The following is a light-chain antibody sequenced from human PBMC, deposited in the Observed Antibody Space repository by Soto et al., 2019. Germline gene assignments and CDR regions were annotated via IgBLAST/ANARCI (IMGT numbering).Light chain of an antibody. Sequence: EIVLTQSPATLSLSPGERATLSCRASQSVSSSLAWYQQKPGQAPRLLMYDASKRATGIPARFSGSGSGTDFTLTISSLEPEDFAVYYCQQRTNRPPIYTFGQGTKVEIK. CDR3: QQRTNRPPIYT. V-gene: IGKV3-11*01. CDR2: DAS. J-gene: IGKJ2*01. CDR1: QSVSSS.